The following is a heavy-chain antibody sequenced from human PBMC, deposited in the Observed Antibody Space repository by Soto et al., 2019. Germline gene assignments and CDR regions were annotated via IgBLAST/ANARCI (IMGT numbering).Heavy chain of an antibody. CDR2: INSDGSST. V-gene: IGHV3-74*01. D-gene: IGHD6-19*01. CDR3: ARGYDSSGWYLKGFDY. CDR1: GFTFSSYW. Sequence: EVQLVESGGGLVQPGGSLRLSCAASGFTFSSYWMHWVRQAPGKGLVWVSRINSDGSSTSYADSVKGRFTISRDNAKNTLYLQMNSLRAEDTAVYYCARGYDSSGWYLKGFDYWGQGTLVTVSS. J-gene: IGHJ4*02.